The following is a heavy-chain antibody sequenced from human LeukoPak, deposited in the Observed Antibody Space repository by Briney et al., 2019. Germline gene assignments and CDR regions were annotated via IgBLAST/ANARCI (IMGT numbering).Heavy chain of an antibody. J-gene: IGHJ3*02. D-gene: IGHD3-10*01. V-gene: IGHV1-46*01. CDR2: INPSGGST. Sequence: ASVKVSCKASGYTFTSYYMHWVRQAPGQGLGWVGIINPSGGSTSYAQKFQGRVTMTRDTSTSTVYMELSSLRSEDTAVYYCARDPRSDGSGAIHAFDIWGQGTMVTVSS. CDR1: GYTFTSYY. CDR3: ARDPRSDGSGAIHAFDI.